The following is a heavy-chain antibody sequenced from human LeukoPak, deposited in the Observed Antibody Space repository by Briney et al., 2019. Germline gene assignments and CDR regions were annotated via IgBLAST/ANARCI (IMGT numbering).Heavy chain of an antibody. D-gene: IGHD6-6*01. V-gene: IGHV6-1*01. Sequence: PSQTLSLTCAISGDXVSSNSAAWNWIRQSPSRGLEWLGRTYHRSKWYNDYAISVKSRITIKPDTSTNQFSLQLNSVTPEDTAVYYCAGLVGGSSSTDYYRMDVWGQGITVTVSS. J-gene: IGHJ6*02. CDR1: GDXVSSNSAA. CDR2: TYHRSKWYN. CDR3: AGLVGGSSSTDYYRMDV.